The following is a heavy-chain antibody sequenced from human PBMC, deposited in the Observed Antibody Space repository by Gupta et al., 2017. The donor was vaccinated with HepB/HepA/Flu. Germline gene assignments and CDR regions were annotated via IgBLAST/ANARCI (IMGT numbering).Heavy chain of an antibody. CDR1: GFTFSSYA. CDR3: AKAKTVTTTYLDY. J-gene: IGHJ4*02. CDR2: IRGSGDKT. V-gene: IGHV3-23*01. Sequence: EVQLLASGGGLVERGGSLGLSWAASGFTFSSYAMGWVRQVPGKGLEWVSAIRGSGDKTYHEDSVKGRLTISRDNSKNTLYLQMNSLRAEDTAVYYCAKAKTVTTTYLDYWGQGTLVTVSS. D-gene: IGHD4-17*01.